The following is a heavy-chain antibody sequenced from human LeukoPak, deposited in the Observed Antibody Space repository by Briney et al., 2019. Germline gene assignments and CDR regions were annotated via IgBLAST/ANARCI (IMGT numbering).Heavy chain of an antibody. V-gene: IGHV3-23*01. D-gene: IGHD5-24*01. CDR3: AKSGNNRFDY. CDR2: ISNSGDST. Sequence: GGSLRLSCAASGFTFSSFAMTWVRQAPGKGLEWVSAISNSGDSTYYADSVTGRFTISRDNSKFTLYLQMNSLRAEDTAVYYCAKSGNNRFDYWGQGTLVTVSS. J-gene: IGHJ4*02. CDR1: GFTFSSFA.